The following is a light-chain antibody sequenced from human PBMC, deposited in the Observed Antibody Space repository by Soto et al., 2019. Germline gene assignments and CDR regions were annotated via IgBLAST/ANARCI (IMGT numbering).Light chain of an antibody. Sequence: MTQSPYTLSVSPGERATLSCRASQSFRGHLAWYHQKPGQAPRLLIYGASTRATGIPARFSGSGSGTEFTLTINSLQSEDFAVYYCQQYNNWPRTFGQGTKVDIK. J-gene: IGKJ1*01. V-gene: IGKV3-15*01. CDR3: QQYNNWPRT. CDR2: GAS. CDR1: QSFRGH.